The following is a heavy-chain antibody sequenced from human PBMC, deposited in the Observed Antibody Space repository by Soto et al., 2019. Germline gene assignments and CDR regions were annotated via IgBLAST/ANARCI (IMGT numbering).Heavy chain of an antibody. CDR3: ARERMMGY. J-gene: IGHJ4*02. CDR1: GYTFTSYA. Sequence: ASVRVSCKASGYTFTSYALLWVRQAPGQRLEWMGWINAGNGNTKYSQKFQGRVTITRDTSASTAYMELSSLRSEDTAVYYCARERMMGYWGQGTLVTVSS. D-gene: IGHD2-15*01. V-gene: IGHV1-3*01. CDR2: INAGNGNT.